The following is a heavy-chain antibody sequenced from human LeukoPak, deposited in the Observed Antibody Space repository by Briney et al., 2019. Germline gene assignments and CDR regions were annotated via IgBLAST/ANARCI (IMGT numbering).Heavy chain of an antibody. CDR1: GFTFSSNS. J-gene: IGHJ4*02. CDR2: ISSSSSTI. V-gene: IGHV3-48*01. Sequence: GGSLRLSCAASGFTFSSNSMNWVRQAPGKGLEWVSYISSSSSTIYYADSVKGRFTISRDDAKNSLYLQMNSLRAEDTAVYYCAKKFPPYDSSGHFDYWGQGTLVTVSS. CDR3: AKKFPPYDSSGHFDY. D-gene: IGHD3-22*01.